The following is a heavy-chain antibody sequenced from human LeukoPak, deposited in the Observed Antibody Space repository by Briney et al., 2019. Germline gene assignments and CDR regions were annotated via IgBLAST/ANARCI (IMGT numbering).Heavy chain of an antibody. CDR2: INHSGST. Sequence: PSETLSLTCAVYGGSFSGYYWSWIRQPPGKGLEWIGEINHSGSTNYNPSLKSRVTISVDTSKNQFSLKLSSVTAADTAVYYCARDITLSEGAFDIWGQGTMVTVSS. CDR3: ARDITLSEGAFDI. D-gene: IGHD1-14*01. V-gene: IGHV4-34*01. CDR1: GGSFSGYY. J-gene: IGHJ3*02.